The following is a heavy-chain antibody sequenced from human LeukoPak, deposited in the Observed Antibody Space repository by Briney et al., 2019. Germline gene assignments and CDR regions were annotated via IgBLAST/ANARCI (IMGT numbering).Heavy chain of an antibody. Sequence: GGSLRLSCAASGFTFSSYWMSWVRQAPGKGLEWVANIKQDGSEKYYVDSVKGRFTISRDNAKNSLYLQMNSLRAEDTAVYYCARDFGDYGDYSWFDPWGQGTLVTVSS. CDR1: GFTFSSYW. CDR3: ARDFGDYGDYSWFDP. D-gene: IGHD4-17*01. CDR2: IKQDGSEK. V-gene: IGHV3-7*01. J-gene: IGHJ5*02.